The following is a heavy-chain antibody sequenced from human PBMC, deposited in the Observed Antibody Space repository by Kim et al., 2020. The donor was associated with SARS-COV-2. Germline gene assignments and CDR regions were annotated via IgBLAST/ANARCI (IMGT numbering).Heavy chain of an antibody. V-gene: IGHV3-9*01. J-gene: IGHJ6*02. D-gene: IGHD6-19*01. CDR3: AKEGSSGFYYYYYGMDV. Sequence: GGSLRLSCAASGFTFGDYAMHWVRQAPGKGLEWVSGISWNSGSIGYADSVKGRFTISRDNAKNSLYLQMNSLRAEDTALYYCAKEGSSGFYYYYYGMDVWGQGTTVTVSS. CDR2: ISWNSGSI. CDR1: GFTFGDYA.